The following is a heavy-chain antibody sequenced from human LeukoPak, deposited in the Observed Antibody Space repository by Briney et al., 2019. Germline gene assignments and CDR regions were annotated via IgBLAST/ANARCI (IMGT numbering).Heavy chain of an antibody. CDR2: ISSSSTYT. Sequence: GGSLRLSCAASGFTSSDYYMSWVRQAPGKGLEWVSYISSSSTYTNYADSVKGRFTISRDNAKNSLYLQMNSLRAEDTAVYYCAKTFTSGYYFDYWGQGPLGTVSS. CDR3: AKTFTSGYYFDY. J-gene: IGHJ4*02. V-gene: IGHV3-11*03. D-gene: IGHD2/OR15-2a*01. CDR1: GFTSSDYY.